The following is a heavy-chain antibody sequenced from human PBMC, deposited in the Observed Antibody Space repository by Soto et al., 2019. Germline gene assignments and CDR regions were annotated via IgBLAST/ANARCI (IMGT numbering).Heavy chain of an antibody. J-gene: IGHJ4*02. CDR3: TRQSSYCSSTSCWLDY. V-gene: IGHV3-73*01. Sequence: GGSLRLSCGASGFPCSGSAMHWVRQASGKGLEWVGRIRSKANSYATAYAASVKGRFTISRDDSKNTAYLQMNSLKTEDKAVYYCTRQSSYCSSTSCWLDYWGQGTLVTVSS. CDR2: IRSKANSYAT. CDR1: GFPCSGSA. D-gene: IGHD2-2*01.